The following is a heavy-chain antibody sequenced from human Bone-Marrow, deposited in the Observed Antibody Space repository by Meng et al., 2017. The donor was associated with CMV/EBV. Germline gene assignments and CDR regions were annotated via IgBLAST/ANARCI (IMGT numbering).Heavy chain of an antibody. D-gene: IGHD1-7*01. CDR3: ARGPVGNWNYAR. J-gene: IGHJ4*02. V-gene: IGHV1-18*01. CDR2: ISAYNGNT. CDR1: GYTFTSYG. Sequence: ASVKVSCKASGYTFTSYGISWVRQAPGQGLEWMGWISAYNGNTNYAQKLQGRVTFTADKSTSTAYMELSSLRSEDTAVYYCARGPVGNWNYARWGQGTLVTVSS.